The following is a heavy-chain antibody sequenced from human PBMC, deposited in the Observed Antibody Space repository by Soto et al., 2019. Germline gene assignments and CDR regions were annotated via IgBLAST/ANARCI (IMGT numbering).Heavy chain of an antibody. D-gene: IGHD3-16*01. CDR1: GFTFSSYA. CDR2: ISYDGSNK. J-gene: IGHJ6*02. V-gene: IGHV3-30-3*01. CDR3: AREGEDYLYGMDV. Sequence: QVQLVESGGGVVQPGRSLRLSCAASGFTFSSYAMHWVRQAPGNGLEWVAVISYDGSNKYYADSVKGRFTISRDNSKNTLYLQMNSLRAEDTAVYYCAREGEDYLYGMDVWGQGTTVTVSS.